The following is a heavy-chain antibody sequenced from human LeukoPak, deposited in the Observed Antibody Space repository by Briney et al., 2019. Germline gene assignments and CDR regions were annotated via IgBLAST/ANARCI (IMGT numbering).Heavy chain of an antibody. CDR2: IYYSGST. J-gene: IGHJ4*02. CDR3: ARERGGGYSSGWYDY. CDR1: GGSISSSSYY. V-gene: IGHV4-39*07. Sequence: SETLSLTCTVSGGSISSSSYYWGWIRQPPGKGLEWIGSIYYSGSTYYNPSLKSRVTISVDTSKNQFSLKLSSVTAADTAVYYCARERGGGYSSGWYDYWGQGTLVTVSS. D-gene: IGHD6-19*01.